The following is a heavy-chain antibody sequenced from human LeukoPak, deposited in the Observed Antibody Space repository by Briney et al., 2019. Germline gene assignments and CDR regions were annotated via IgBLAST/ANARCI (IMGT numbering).Heavy chain of an antibody. D-gene: IGHD3-3*01. V-gene: IGHV1-2*02. CDR3: ARGRFLEWEYFQH. Sequence: ASVKVSCKASGYTFTSYDINWVRQATGQGLEWMGWMNPNSGGTNYAQKFQGRVTMTRDTSISTAYMELSRLRSDDTAVYYCARGRFLEWEYFQHWGQGTLVTVSS. CDR2: MNPNSGGT. CDR1: GYTFTSYD. J-gene: IGHJ1*01.